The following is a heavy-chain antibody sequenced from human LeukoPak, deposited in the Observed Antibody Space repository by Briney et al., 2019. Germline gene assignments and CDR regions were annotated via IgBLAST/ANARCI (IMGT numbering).Heavy chain of an antibody. D-gene: IGHD2-2*01. J-gene: IGHJ5*02. Sequence: GASVKVSCKASGYTFTSYDINWVRQATGQGLEWMGWMNPNSGNTGYAQKLQGRVTMTTDTSTSTAYMELRSLRSDDTAVYYCARDHCSSTSCYYTYGERSNWFDPWGQGTLVTVSS. V-gene: IGHV1-8*01. CDR3: ARDHCSSTSCYYTYGERSNWFDP. CDR1: GYTFTSYD. CDR2: MNPNSGNT.